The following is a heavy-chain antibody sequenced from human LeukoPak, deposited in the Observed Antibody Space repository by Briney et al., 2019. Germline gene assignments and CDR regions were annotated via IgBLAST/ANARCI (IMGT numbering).Heavy chain of an antibody. V-gene: IGHV3-48*02. CDR1: GFTFSSYS. Sequence: GGSLRLSCAASGFTFSSYSMNWVRQAPGKGLEWVSYISSSSSTIYYADSVKGRFTISRDNAKNSLYLQMNSLRDEDTAVYYCAKDTSGSTSYSYHYGMDVWGQGTTVTVSS. CDR2: ISSSSSTI. J-gene: IGHJ6*02. CDR3: AKDTSGSTSYSYHYGMDV. D-gene: IGHD3-22*01.